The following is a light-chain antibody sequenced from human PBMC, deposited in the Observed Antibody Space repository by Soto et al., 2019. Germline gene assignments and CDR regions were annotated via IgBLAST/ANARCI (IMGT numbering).Light chain of an antibody. V-gene: IGKV1-5*03. CDR3: QQYNSYPLT. J-gene: IGKJ4*01. CDR1: QSISSW. CDR2: KAS. Sequence: DIQMTQSPSTLSASVGDRVTITCRASQSISSWLAWYQQKPGKAPKLLIYKASSLESGVPSRFSVSGSGTEFTLTISSLQPDDFATYYCQQYNSYPLTFGGGTKVDIK.